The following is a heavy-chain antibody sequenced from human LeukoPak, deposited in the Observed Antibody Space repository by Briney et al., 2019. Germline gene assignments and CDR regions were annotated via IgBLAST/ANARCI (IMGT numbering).Heavy chain of an antibody. CDR2: IYYSGST. V-gene: IGHV4-39*01. CDR3: ARHITPIGVIASDY. J-gene: IGHJ4*02. Sequence: SETLSLTCTVSGGSISSSSYYWGWIRQPPGKGLEWIGSIYYSGSTYYNPSLKSRVTISVDTSKNQFSLKLSSVTAADTAVYYCARHITPIGVIASDYWGQGTLVTVSS. CDR1: GGSISSSSYY. D-gene: IGHD3-22*01.